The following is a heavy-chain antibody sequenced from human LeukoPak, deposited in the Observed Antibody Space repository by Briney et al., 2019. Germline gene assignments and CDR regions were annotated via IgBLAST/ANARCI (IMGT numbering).Heavy chain of an antibody. CDR2: VSYSGST. CDR1: GGSISSYY. J-gene: IGHJ4*02. D-gene: IGHD5-18*01. CDR3: ARENDRYGRIDY. Sequence: SETLSLTCTVSGGSISSYYWSWVRQPPGKGLEWIGYVSYSGSTDYNPSLKGRVIISIDTSKNQFSLRLRSVTAADTAVYYCARENDRYGRIDYWGQGTQVTVSS. V-gene: IGHV4-59*01.